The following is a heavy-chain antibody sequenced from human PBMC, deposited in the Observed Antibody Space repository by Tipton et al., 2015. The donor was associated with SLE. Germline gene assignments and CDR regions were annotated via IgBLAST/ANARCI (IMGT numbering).Heavy chain of an antibody. D-gene: IGHD3-3*01. J-gene: IGHJ3*02. CDR3: ARIYDFWSGYYAYAFDI. V-gene: IGHV4-61*09. Sequence: TLSLTCTVSGGSISSGSYYWNWIRQPAGKGLEWIGHIYTSGSTNYNPSLKSRVTLSVDTSKNQFSLKLSSVTAADTAVYYCARIYDFWSGYYAYAFDIWGQGTMVTVSS. CDR2: IYTSGST. CDR1: GGSISSGSYY.